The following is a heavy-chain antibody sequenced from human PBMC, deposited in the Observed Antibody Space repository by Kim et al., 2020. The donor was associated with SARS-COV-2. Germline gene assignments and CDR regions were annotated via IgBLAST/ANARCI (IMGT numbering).Heavy chain of an antibody. CDR2: ATPSGDFV. D-gene: IGHD2-15*01. CDR3: VRHAAISATSLFDP. CDR1: GFTFGDYF. V-gene: IGHV3-11*01. J-gene: IGHJ5*02. Sequence: GGSLRLSCAASGFTFGDYFMSWIRQAPGKGPEWLSYATPSGDFVRHADSVKGRFTMSRDNAKSSLSLQMNSLRADDTAIYYCVRHAAISATSLFDPWGQGTLVTVAS.